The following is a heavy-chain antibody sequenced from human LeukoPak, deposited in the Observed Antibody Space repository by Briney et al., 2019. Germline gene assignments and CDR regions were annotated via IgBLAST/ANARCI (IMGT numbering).Heavy chain of an antibody. Sequence: SETLSPTCTVSGGSISNYYWSWIRQPAGKGLEWIGRKYARGSSNYNPPVQSRVTVSVDTSKNQFSLKLRSVTAADTAVYYCARGRYCSADICTGGDSFDIWGQGTMVSVSP. CDR2: KYARGSS. V-gene: IGHV4-4*07. CDR3: ARGRYCSADICTGGDSFDI. J-gene: IGHJ3*02. CDR1: GGSISNYY. D-gene: IGHD2-15*01.